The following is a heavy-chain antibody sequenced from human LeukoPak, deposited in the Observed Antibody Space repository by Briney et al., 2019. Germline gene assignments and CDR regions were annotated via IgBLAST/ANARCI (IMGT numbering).Heavy chain of an antibody. CDR1: GGSFSGYY. D-gene: IGHD1-7*01. V-gene: IGHV4-34*01. J-gene: IGHJ3*02. CDR3: ARSVKYNWNYGTFDI. CDR2: INHSGST. Sequence: ASETLSLTCAVYGGSFSGYYWSWIRQPPGKGLEWIGEINHSGSTNYNPSLKSRVTISVDTSKNQFSLKLSSVTAADTAVYYCARSVKYNWNYGTFDIWGQGTMVTVSS.